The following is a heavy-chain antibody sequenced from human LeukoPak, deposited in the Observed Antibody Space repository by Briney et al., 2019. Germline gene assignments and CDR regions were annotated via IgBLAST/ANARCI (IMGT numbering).Heavy chain of an antibody. J-gene: IGHJ4*02. V-gene: IGHV3-23*01. CDR3: AKDYPALGYCTSTTCSFFDY. Sequence: AGGSLRLSCAASGFTFTSYAMSWVRQAPGKGLEWVSAISDSAYSTFYADSVKGRFTISRDDSQNTLYPQMNGLRAEDTAVYYCAKDYPALGYCTSTTCSFFDYWGQGILVTVSS. D-gene: IGHD2-2*01. CDR2: ISDSAYST. CDR1: GFTFTSYA.